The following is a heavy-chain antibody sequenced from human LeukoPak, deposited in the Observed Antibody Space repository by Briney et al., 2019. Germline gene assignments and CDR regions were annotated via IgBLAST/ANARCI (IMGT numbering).Heavy chain of an antibody. V-gene: IGHV3-9*01. CDR2: ISWNSGSI. Sequence: GGSLRLSCAASGFTFDDYAMHWVRQAPGKGLEWVSGISWNSGSIGYADSVKGRFTISRDNAKNSLYLQMNSLRAEDTAVYYCARDSRDGYNYGSLDYWGQGTLVTVSS. D-gene: IGHD5-24*01. CDR1: GFTFDDYA. J-gene: IGHJ4*02. CDR3: ARDSRDGYNYGSLDY.